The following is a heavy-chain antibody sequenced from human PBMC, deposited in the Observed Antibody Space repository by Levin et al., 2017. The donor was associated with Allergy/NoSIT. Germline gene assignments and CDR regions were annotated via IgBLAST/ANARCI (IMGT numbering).Heavy chain of an antibody. CDR3: AREDGSTFDF. CDR1: GCSISGGGYH. J-gene: IGHJ4*02. D-gene: IGHD2-2*03. Sequence: SSETLSLTCTVSGCSISGGGYHWTWIRQHPEKGLEWIGYIYYSGSTFYNPSLKSRLMISVDTSKNQFSLNVSSVTAADTAVYYCAREDGSTFDFWGQGALVTVAS. V-gene: IGHV4-31*03. CDR2: IYYSGST.